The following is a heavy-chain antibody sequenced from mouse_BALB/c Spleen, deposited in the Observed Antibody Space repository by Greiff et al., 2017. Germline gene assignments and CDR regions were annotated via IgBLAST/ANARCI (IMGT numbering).Heavy chain of an antibody. CDR1: GFSLSRYS. CDR2: IWGGGST. J-gene: IGHJ3*01. CDR3: ASGSSWGTWFAY. D-gene: IGHD1-1*01. Sequence: QVQLKESGPGLVAPSQSLSITCTVSGFSLSRYSVHWVRQPPGKGLEWLGMIWGGGSTDYNSALKSRLSISKDNSKSQVFLKMNSLQTDDTAMYYGASGSSWGTWFAYWGQGTLVTVSA. V-gene: IGHV2-6-4*01.